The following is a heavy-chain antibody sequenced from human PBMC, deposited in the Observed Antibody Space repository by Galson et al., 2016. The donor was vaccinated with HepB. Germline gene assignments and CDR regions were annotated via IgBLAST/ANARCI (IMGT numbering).Heavy chain of an antibody. CDR3: AKRGAAADTLPYYYTLDS. CDR2: IRDSGVVT. Sequence: SLRLSCAASGFVFSRYAMTWVRQAPGKGLEWVADIRDSGVVTSYADSVKGRFTLSRDNHKNTLYLQMNSPRAEDTAVYYCAKRGAAADTLPYYYTLDSWGQGTSGTVSS. V-gene: IGHV3-23*01. CDR1: GFVFSRYA. D-gene: IGHD6-13*01. J-gene: IGHJ6*02.